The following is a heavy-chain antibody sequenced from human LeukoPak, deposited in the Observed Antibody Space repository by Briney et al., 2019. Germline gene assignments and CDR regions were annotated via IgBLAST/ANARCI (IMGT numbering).Heavy chain of an antibody. CDR1: GGTFSSYA. CDR3: AIRARWFGELLYGY. J-gene: IGHJ4*02. Sequence: SSVRVSCKASGGTFSSYAISWVRQAPGQGLEWMGGIIPIFGTANYAQKFQGRVTITADESTSTAYMELSSLRSEDTAVYYCAIRARWFGELLYGYWGQGTLVTVPS. D-gene: IGHD3-10*01. V-gene: IGHV1-69*13. CDR2: IIPIFGTA.